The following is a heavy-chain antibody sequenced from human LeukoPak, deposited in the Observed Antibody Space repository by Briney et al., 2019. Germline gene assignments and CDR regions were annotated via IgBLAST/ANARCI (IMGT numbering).Heavy chain of an antibody. D-gene: IGHD6-25*01. CDR2: ISGSGDKR. CDR3: AKWAADV. J-gene: IGHJ4*02. Sequence: GGSLRPSCAASGFTFSTSAMSWVRQAPGNVLQWVSGISGSGDKRYSAASLKGRSTISRDNLKNTLQLQMNSRRGEDTAVDYCAKWAADVGGQGTLVTASA. V-gene: IGHV3-23*01. CDR1: GFTFSTSA.